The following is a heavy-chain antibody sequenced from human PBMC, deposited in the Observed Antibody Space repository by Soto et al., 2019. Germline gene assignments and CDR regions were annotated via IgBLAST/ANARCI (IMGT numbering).Heavy chain of an antibody. CDR3: ARVLSVSFSSGWPYYFDY. D-gene: IGHD6-19*01. CDR2: ISSSSSTI. Sequence: GGSLRLSCAASGFTFSSYSMNWVRQAPGKGLEWVSYISSSSSTIYYADSVKGRFTISRDNAKNSLYLQMNSLRDEDTAVYYCARVLSVSFSSGWPYYFDYWGQGTLVTVSS. V-gene: IGHV3-48*02. J-gene: IGHJ4*02. CDR1: GFTFSSYS.